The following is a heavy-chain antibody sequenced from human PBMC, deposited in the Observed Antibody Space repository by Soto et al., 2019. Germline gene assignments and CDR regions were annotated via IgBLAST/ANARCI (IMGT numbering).Heavy chain of an antibody. D-gene: IGHD3-10*01. CDR1: GCCLCGCY. CDR2: IYYSGST. CDR3: ARGGYPGSGSNTLDY. J-gene: IGHJ4*02. Sequence: LEPLSCTCTVAGCCLCGCYWSWIGQPPGKGLEWIGYIYYSGSTNYHPSLKGRVTISVDTSKNQFSLKLRSVTAADTAVYYCARGGYPGSGSNTLDYWGQGTLVTVS. V-gene: IGHV4-59*01.